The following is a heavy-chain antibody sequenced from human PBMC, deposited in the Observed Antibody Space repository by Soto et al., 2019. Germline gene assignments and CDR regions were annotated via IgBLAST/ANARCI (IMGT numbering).Heavy chain of an antibody. CDR3: AREGYDGTGPYYYYGMDV. CDR2: IYYSGST. CDR1: GGSISSGGYY. J-gene: IGHJ6*02. D-gene: IGHD3-3*01. V-gene: IGHV4-31*03. Sequence: LSLTCTVSGGSISSGGYYWSWIRQHPGKGLEWIGYIYYSGSTYYNPSLKSRVTISVDTSKNQFSLKLSSVTAADTAVYYCAREGYDGTGPYYYYGMDVWGQGTTVTVS.